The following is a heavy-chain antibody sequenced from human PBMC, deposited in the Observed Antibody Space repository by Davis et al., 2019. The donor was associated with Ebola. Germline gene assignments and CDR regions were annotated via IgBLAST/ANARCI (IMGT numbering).Heavy chain of an antibody. CDR3: ARGEDIVVVPAATFGY. CDR1: GGSISSSSYY. V-gene: IGHV4-39*01. Sequence: PSETLSLTCTVSGGSISSSSYYWGWIRQPPGKGLEWIGSIYYSGSTYYNPSLKSRVTISVDTSKNQFSLKLSSVTAADTAVYYCARGEDIVVVPAATFGYWGQGTLVTVSS. CDR2: IYYSGST. J-gene: IGHJ4*02. D-gene: IGHD2-2*01.